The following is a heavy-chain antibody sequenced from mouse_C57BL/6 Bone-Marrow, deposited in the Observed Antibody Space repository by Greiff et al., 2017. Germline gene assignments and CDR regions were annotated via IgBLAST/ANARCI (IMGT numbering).Heavy chain of an antibody. CDR2: ITPSRGYT. Sequence: VQLQQSGAELARPGASVKMSCKASGYTFTSYTMHWVKQRPGQGLEWIGYITPSRGYTKYNQKFKDKATLTADKSSSTAYMQLSSLTSEDSAVYYCAREHYDYDADGFDDWGQGTTRTVSS. D-gene: IGHD2-4*01. J-gene: IGHJ2*01. CDR3: AREHYDYDADGFDD. V-gene: IGHV1-4*01. CDR1: GYTFTSYT.